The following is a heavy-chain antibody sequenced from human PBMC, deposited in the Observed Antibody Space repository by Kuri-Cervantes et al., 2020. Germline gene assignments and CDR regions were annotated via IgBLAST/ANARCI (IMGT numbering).Heavy chain of an antibody. V-gene: IGHV3-9*01. CDR2: ISWNSGSI. CDR3: AKDGHSGWAYYFDY. J-gene: IGHJ4*02. D-gene: IGHD6-19*01. Sequence: GGSLRLSCAASGFTFSSYAMSWVRQAPGKGLEWVSGISWNSGSIGYADSVKGRFTISRDNAKNSLYLQMNSLRAEDTALYYCAKDGHSGWAYYFDYWGQGTLVTVSS. CDR1: GFTFSSYA.